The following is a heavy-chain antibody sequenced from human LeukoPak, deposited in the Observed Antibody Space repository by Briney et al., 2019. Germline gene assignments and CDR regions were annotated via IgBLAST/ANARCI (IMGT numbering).Heavy chain of an antibody. CDR3: ARDSHVYCSSTSCQENFDY. V-gene: IGHV4-4*02. J-gene: IGHJ4*02. Sequence: PSGTLSLTCAVSGGSISSSNWWSWVRQPPGKGLEWIGEIYHSGSTNYNPSLKSRVTISVDKSKNQFSLKLSSVTAADTAVYYCARDSHVYCSSTSCQENFDYWGQGTLVTVSS. D-gene: IGHD2-2*01. CDR1: GGSISSSNW. CDR2: IYHSGST.